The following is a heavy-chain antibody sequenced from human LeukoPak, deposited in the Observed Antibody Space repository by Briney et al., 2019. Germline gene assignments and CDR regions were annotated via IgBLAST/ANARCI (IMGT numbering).Heavy chain of an antibody. Sequence: GGSLRLSCAASGFTFSRYSMNWVRQAPGKGLEWVSSISISSSYIYYADSVKGRFTMSRDNAKNSLYLQVNSLRAEDTAVYYCAREGLGSGSYGAFDIWGQGTMVTVSS. CDR1: GFTFSRYS. J-gene: IGHJ3*02. CDR3: AREGLGSGSYGAFDI. V-gene: IGHV3-21*04. D-gene: IGHD3-10*02. CDR2: ISISSSYI.